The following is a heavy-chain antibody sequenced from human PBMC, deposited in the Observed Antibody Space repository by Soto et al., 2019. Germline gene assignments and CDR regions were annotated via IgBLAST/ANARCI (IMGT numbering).Heavy chain of an antibody. CDR3: ARAIEVAGSSYYYYGMDV. V-gene: IGHV5-51*01. D-gene: IGHD6-19*01. CDR1: GYSFTSYW. Sequence: GESLKISCKGSGYSFTSYWIGWVRQMPGKGPDWMGIIYPGDSDTRYSPSFQGQVTISADKSISTAYLQWSSLKASDTAMYYCARAIEVAGSSYYYYGMDVWGRGTTVTVSS. CDR2: IYPGDSDT. J-gene: IGHJ6*02.